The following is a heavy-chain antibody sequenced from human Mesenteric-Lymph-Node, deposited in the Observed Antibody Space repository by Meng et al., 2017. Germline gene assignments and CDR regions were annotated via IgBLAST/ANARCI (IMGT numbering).Heavy chain of an antibody. Sequence: GGSLRLSCAASGFTFSSYEMNWVRQAPGKGLEWISYISDSGSTIYYADSVKGRFTISRDNAKNSLYLQMNSLRAEDTAVYYCQTDTSNDYWGQGTLVTVSS. CDR3: QTDTSNDY. V-gene: IGHV3-48*03. D-gene: IGHD5-18*01. CDR2: ISDSGSTI. CDR1: GFTFSSYE. J-gene: IGHJ4*02.